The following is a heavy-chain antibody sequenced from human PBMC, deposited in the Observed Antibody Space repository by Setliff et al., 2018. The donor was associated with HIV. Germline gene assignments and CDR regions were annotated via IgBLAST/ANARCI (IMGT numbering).Heavy chain of an antibody. CDR3: TIPASSLAPN. J-gene: IGHJ4*02. CDR1: GASISSHNYY. V-gene: IGHV4-39*01. Sequence: PSETLSLTCTVSGASISSHNYYWGWIRQSPGKGLEWIASIRSSGDTYYNPSLQSRVIISVDTSNNQISLKLTSGTAADTAVYYCTIPASSLAPNWGRGTQVTVS. CDR2: IRSSGDT.